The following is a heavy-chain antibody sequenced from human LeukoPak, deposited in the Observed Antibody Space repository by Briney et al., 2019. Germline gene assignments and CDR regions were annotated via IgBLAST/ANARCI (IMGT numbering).Heavy chain of an antibody. J-gene: IGHJ3*02. D-gene: IGHD1-26*01. CDR1: GFTFSSYS. CDR2: ISSSGSTI. Sequence: PGGSLRLSCAASGFTFSSYSMNWVRQAPGKGLEWVSYISSSGSTIYYADSVKGRFTISRDNAKNSLYLQMNSLRAEDTAVYYCARELREHGVFDIWGQGTMVTVSS. CDR3: ARELREHGVFDI. V-gene: IGHV3-48*04.